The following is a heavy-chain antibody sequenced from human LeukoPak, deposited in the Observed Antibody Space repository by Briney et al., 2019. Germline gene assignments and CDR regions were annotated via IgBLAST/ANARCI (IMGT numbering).Heavy chain of an antibody. Sequence: PGGSLRLSCATSGFTFSLYAVHWVRQAPGKGLEFVSAINSNGDSTYYANSVKGRFTISRDNSKNTLHLQMSSLRAEDTAVYYCAKPKDNSLYCFDYWGQGTLVTVSS. CDR3: AKPKDNSLYCFDY. J-gene: IGHJ4*02. CDR1: GFTFSLYA. CDR2: INSNGDST. D-gene: IGHD1-20*01. V-gene: IGHV3-64*01.